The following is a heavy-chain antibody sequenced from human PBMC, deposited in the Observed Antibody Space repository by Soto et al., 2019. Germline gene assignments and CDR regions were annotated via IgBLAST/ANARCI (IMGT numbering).Heavy chain of an antibody. CDR2: ISGSGST. J-gene: IGHJ6*03. CDR3: AKALRFTFTTGYYMDV. Sequence: EVQLLESGGGLVQPGGSLRLSCAASGFTVSSYAMSWVRQAPGKGLEWVSAISGSGSTYSADSVKGRFTISRDSSKNTVYLEMNSLRAEDTAVYYCAKALRFTFTTGYYMDVGGRGNTVTVSS. V-gene: IGHV3-23*01. D-gene: IGHD3-16*01. CDR1: GFTVSSYA.